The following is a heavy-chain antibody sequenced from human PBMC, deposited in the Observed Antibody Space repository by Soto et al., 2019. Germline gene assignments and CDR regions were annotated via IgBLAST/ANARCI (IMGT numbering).Heavy chain of an antibody. D-gene: IGHD4-17*01. CDR2: IYWDDDK. V-gene: IGHV2-5*02. Sequence: QITLKESGPTLVKPTQTLTLTCTFSGFSLSTSGVGVGWIRQPPGKALEWLALIYWDDDKRYSPSLKSRLTXTXATSKNQVVLTMNNMDPVDTATYYCAHRIHYGDYDYWGQGTLVTVSS. CDR1: GFSLSTSGVG. CDR3: AHRIHYGDYDY. J-gene: IGHJ4*02.